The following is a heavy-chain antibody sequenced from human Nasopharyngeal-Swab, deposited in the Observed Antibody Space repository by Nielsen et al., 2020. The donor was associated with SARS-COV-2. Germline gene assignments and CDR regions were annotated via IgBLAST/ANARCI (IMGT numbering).Heavy chain of an antibody. CDR2: IYYSGST. J-gene: IGHJ3*02. D-gene: IGHD6-19*01. CDR1: GGSFSGYY. CDR3: ATPGIAVVGAFDI. V-gene: IGHV4-34*01. Sequence: SETLSLTCAVYGGSFSGYYWSWIRQPPGKGLEWIGSIYYSGSTYYNPSLKSRVTISVDTSKNQFSLKLSSVTAADTAVYYCATPGIAVVGAFDIWGQGTMVTVSS.